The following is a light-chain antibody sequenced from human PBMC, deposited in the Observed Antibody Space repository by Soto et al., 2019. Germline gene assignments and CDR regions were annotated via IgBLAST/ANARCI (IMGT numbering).Light chain of an antibody. Sequence: QSVLTQPPSASGTPGQRVTISCSGSNSNVGNNTVNWYQQFPGTSPRLLIEGNNQRPSGVPDRFSGSKSGTSASLAISGLQSEDEADYYCAAWDDSLNGYVFGTGTKVTVL. CDR3: AAWDDSLNGYV. CDR1: NSNVGNNT. V-gene: IGLV1-44*01. CDR2: GNN. J-gene: IGLJ1*01.